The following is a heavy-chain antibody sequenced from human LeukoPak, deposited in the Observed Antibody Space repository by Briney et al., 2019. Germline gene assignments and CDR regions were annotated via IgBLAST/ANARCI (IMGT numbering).Heavy chain of an antibody. Sequence: GGSLRLSCAASGFTFDDYAMHWVRQAPGKGLEWVSGISWNSGSIDYADSVKGRFTISRDNAKNSLYLQMNSLRAEDTALYYFAKDMYYDSSGYFDYWGQGTLVTVSS. CDR3: AKDMYYDSSGYFDY. V-gene: IGHV3-9*01. J-gene: IGHJ4*02. D-gene: IGHD3-22*01. CDR2: ISWNSGSI. CDR1: GFTFDDYA.